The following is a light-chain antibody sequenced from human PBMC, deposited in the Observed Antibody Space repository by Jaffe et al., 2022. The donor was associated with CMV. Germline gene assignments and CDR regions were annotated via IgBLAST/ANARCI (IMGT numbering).Light chain of an antibody. CDR1: QSVLYSSDNKNY. CDR3: QQYYSTPRT. J-gene: IGKJ4*01. Sequence: DIVMTQSPDSLAVSLGERATINCKSSQSVLYSSDNKNYLAWYQQKPGQPPKLLIYWASTRESGVPDRFSGGGSGTDFTLTISGLQAEDVAVYYCQQYYSTPRTFGGGTKVEIK. CDR2: WAS. V-gene: IGKV4-1*01.